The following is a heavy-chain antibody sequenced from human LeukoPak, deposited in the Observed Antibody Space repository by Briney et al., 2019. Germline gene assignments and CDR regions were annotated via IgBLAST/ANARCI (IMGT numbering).Heavy chain of an antibody. CDR3: AKDLYYDSSGWFDY. D-gene: IGHD3-22*01. Sequence: GGSLRLSCAASGFTFDDYAMHWVRQASGKGLEWVSAISGSGGSTYYADSVKGRFTISRDNSKNTLYLQMNSLRAEDTAVYYCAKDLYYDSSGWFDYWGQGTLVTVSS. CDR2: ISGSGGST. J-gene: IGHJ4*02. CDR1: GFTFDDYA. V-gene: IGHV3-23*01.